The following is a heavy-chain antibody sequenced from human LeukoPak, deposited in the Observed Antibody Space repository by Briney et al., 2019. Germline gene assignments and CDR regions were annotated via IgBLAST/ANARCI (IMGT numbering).Heavy chain of an antibody. V-gene: IGHV3-23*01. Sequence: PGGSLRLSCAASGFTFSSYAMTWVRQAPGKGLEWVSSISVNGGTTYYADSVKGRFTISRDSSKNTLYLQMNSLRAEDTAVYYCVKGGGNVRRYFEYWGQGTLVTVYS. CDR3: VKGGGNVRRYFEY. CDR2: ISVNGGTT. D-gene: IGHD4-23*01. CDR1: GFTFSSYA. J-gene: IGHJ4*02.